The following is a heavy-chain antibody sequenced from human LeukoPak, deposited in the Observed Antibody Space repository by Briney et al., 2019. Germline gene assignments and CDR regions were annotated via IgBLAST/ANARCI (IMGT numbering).Heavy chain of an antibody. CDR2: ISSDGSNK. D-gene: IGHD1-26*01. CDR1: GFTFSSYG. V-gene: IGHV3-30*03. Sequence: GGSLRLSCAASGFTFSSYGMHWVRQAPGKGPEWVAVISSDGSNKYYADSVKGRFTISRDNSKNTLYLQMNSLRAEDTAVYYCARSDGIVGATTAYWGQGTLVTVSS. CDR3: ARSDGIVGATTAY. J-gene: IGHJ4*02.